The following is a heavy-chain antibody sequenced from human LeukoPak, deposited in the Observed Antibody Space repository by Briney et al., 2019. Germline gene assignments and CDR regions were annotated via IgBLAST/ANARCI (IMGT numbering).Heavy chain of an antibody. CDR2: ISGYQGST. CDR1: GYTFTKYG. D-gene: IGHD5-24*01. V-gene: IGHV1-18*01. Sequence: ASVEVFCKASGYTFTKYGITWVRQAPGQGLEWMGWISGYQGSTKYAQNFQGRVTMTIDTSTSTAYMDLRSLISDDTAIYFCARSDLGTITAEPFNYWVQGTLVAVS. J-gene: IGHJ4*02. CDR3: ARSDLGTITAEPFNY.